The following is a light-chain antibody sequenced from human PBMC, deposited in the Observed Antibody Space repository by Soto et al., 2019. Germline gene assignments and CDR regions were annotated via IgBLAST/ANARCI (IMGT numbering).Light chain of an antibody. CDR3: QQYGTSEII. Sequence: EIVLTQSPGTLSLSPGERATLSCRASQTLSNSFIAWYQKPGQAPRLLIYDTSSRATGVPDRYSASGSGTDFTLTISRLEPEDFAVFFCQQYGTSEIIFGQGTRLEI. J-gene: IGKJ5*01. CDR1: QTLSNSF. V-gene: IGKV3-20*01. CDR2: DTS.